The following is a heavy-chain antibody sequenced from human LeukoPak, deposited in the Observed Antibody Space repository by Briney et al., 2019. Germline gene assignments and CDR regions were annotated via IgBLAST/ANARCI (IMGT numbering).Heavy chain of an antibody. D-gene: IGHD1-26*01. CDR3: ASGRRLGANPLWAFDI. CDR1: GYTFTGYY. J-gene: IGHJ3*02. Sequence: ASVKVSCKASGYTFTGYYMHWVRQALGQGLEWMGWINPNSGGTNYAQKFQGRVTMTRDTSISTAYMELSRLRSDDTAVYYCASGRRLGANPLWAFDIWGQGTMVTVSS. CDR2: INPNSGGT. V-gene: IGHV1-2*02.